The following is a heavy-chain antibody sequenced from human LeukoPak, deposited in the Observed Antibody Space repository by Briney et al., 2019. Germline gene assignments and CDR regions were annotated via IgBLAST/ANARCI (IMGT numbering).Heavy chain of an antibody. CDR3: TARAEAAAGTDY. CDR1: GYTFTGYY. V-gene: IGHV1-46*01. D-gene: IGHD6-13*01. Sequence: ASVKVSCKASGYTFTGYYMHWVRQAPGQGLEWMGIINPSGGSTSYAQKFQGRVTMTRDTSTSTVYMELSSLRSEDTAVYYCTARAEAAAGTDYWGQGTLVTVSS. CDR2: INPSGGST. J-gene: IGHJ4*02.